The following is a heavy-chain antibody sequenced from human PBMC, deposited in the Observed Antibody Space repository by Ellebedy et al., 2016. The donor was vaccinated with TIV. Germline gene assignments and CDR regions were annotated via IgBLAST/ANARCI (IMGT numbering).Heavy chain of an antibody. J-gene: IGHJ4*02. CDR3: AKGSDVVPAAYFDY. CDR2: ISWNSGSI. Sequence: SLKISXAASGFTFDDYAMHWVRQAPGKGLEWVSGISWNSGSIGYADSVKSRFTISRDNAKNSLYLQMNSLRAEDTALYYCAKGSDVVPAAYFDYWGQGTLVTVSS. CDR1: GFTFDDYA. V-gene: IGHV3-9*01. D-gene: IGHD2-2*01.